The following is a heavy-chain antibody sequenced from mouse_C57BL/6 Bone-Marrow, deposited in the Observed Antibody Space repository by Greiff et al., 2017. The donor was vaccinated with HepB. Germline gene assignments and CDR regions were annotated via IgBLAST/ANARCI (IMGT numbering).Heavy chain of an antibody. CDR1: GFSFNTYA. V-gene: IGHV10-1*01. J-gene: IGHJ4*01. Sequence: VQLQQSGGGLVQPKGSLKLSCAASGFSFNTYAMNWVRQAPGKGLEWVARIRSKSNNYATYYADSVKDRFTISRDDSESMLYLQMNNLKTEDTAMYYCVRQDYYRYAMDYWGQGTSVTVSS. D-gene: IGHD2-14*01. CDR2: IRSKSNNYAT. CDR3: VRQDYYRYAMDY.